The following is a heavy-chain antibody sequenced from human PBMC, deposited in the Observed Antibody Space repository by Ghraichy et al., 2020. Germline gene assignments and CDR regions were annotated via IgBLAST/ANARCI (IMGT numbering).Heavy chain of an antibody. CDR1: GGSFSGYY. D-gene: IGHD3-3*01. J-gene: IGHJ4*02. V-gene: IGHV4-34*01. CDR3: ARGRKSITIFGVVIPFDY. Sequence: GSLRLSCAVYGGSFSGYYWSWIRQPPGKGLEWIGEINHSGSTNYNPSLKSRVTISVDTSKNQFSLKLSSVTAADTAVYYCARGRKSITIFGVVIPFDYWGQGTLVTVSS. CDR2: INHSGST.